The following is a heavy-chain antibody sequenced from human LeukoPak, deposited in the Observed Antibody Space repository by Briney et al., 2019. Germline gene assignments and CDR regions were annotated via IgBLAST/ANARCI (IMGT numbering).Heavy chain of an antibody. V-gene: IGHV1-18*01. CDR2: ISAYSGNT. J-gene: IGHJ6*03. CDR1: GYTFTSYG. CDR3: ARVRDLFCSSTSCYESDYYMDV. D-gene: IGHD2-2*01. Sequence: ASVKVSCKASGYTFTSYGISWVRQAPGQGLEWMGWISAYSGNTNYAQKLQGRVTMTTDTSTSTAYMELRSLRSDDTAVYYCARVRDLFCSSTSCYESDYYMDVWGKGTTVTVSS.